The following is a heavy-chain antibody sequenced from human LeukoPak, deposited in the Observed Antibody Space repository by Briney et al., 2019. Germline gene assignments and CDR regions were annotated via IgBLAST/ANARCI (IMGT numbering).Heavy chain of an antibody. D-gene: IGHD5-12*01. J-gene: IGHJ4*02. CDR3: VRDGGVSGYDLLDY. V-gene: IGHV3-7*01. Sequence: GGSLRLSCAASGFTFSNYWMTWVRQAPGKGLEWVAHINQDGSEEHYMDSVKARFTISRDNAKNSLSLQMNSLRAEDTAVYYCVRDGGVSGYDLLDYWGQGTLVSVSS. CDR1: GFTFSNYW. CDR2: INQDGSEE.